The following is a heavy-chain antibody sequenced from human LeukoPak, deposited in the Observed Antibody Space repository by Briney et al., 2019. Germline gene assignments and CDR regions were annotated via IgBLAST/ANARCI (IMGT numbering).Heavy chain of an antibody. CDR3: ARGRLGYCSGGSCSPLGY. D-gene: IGHD2-15*01. V-gene: IGHV4-34*01. CDR2: INHSGST. J-gene: IGHJ4*02. Sequence: SETLSLTCAVYGGSFSGYHWSWIRQPPGKGLEWIGEINHSGSTNYNPSLKSRVTISVDTSKNQFSLKLSSVTAADTAVYYCARGRLGYCSGGSCSPLGYWGQGTLVTVSS. CDR1: GGSFSGYH.